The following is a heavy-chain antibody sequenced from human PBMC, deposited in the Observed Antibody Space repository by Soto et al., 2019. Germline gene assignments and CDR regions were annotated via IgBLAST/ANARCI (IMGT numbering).Heavy chain of an antibody. D-gene: IGHD3-3*02. CDR2: ISLSGSTI. CDR3: ARESFSASPNFFDY. CDR1: GFAFSNYE. J-gene: IGHJ4*02. V-gene: IGHV3-48*03. Sequence: GGSLRLSCVASGFAFSNYEMNWVRQAPGKGLEWVSYISLSGSTIYYADSVKGRFTISRDDAKNSLYLQMDSLRADDTAVYYCARESFSASPNFFDYWGQGTLVTVSS.